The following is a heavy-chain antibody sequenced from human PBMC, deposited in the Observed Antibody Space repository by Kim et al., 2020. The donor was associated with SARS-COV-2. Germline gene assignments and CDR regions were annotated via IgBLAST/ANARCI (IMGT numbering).Heavy chain of an antibody. D-gene: IGHD4-17*01. J-gene: IGHJ4*02. CDR3: AAGGSSYGDYVVAFDY. CDR1: GFTFTSSA. CDR2: IVVGSGNT. Sequence: SVKVSCKASGFTFTSSAVQWVRQARGQRLEWIGWIVVGSGNTNYAQKFQERVTITRDMSTSTAYMELSSLRSEDTAVYYCAAGGSSYGDYVVAFDYWGQGTLVTVSS. V-gene: IGHV1-58*01.